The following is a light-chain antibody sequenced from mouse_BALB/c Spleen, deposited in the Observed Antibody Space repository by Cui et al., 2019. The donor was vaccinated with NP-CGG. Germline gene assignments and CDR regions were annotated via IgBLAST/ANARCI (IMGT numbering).Light chain of an antibody. CDR2: GTN. V-gene: IGLV1*01. Sequence: QAVVTKESALTTSPGETVTLTCRSSTGAVTTSNYANWVQEKPDHLFTGLIGGTNNRAPGVPARFSGSLIGDKAALTITGAHTEDEAIYFCALWYSNHWVFGGGTKLTVL. CDR1: TGAVTTSNY. J-gene: IGLJ1*01. CDR3: ALWYSNHWV.